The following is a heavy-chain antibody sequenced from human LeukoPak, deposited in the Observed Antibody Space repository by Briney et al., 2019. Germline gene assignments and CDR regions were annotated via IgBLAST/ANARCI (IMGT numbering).Heavy chain of an antibody. D-gene: IGHD5-18*01. V-gene: IGHV3-23*05. J-gene: IGHJ4*02. CDR3: AKGDTGVIRRYYLDS. CDR2: TDTSGVIT. Sequence: PGGSLRLSCAASGFTFSNYGMNWVRRAPGKGLEWVSVTDTSGVITYYTDSVKGRFTISRDNSKNTLNLQMDSLRVEDTAVYYCAKGDTGVIRRYYLDSWGQGTLVTVSS. CDR1: GFTFSNYG.